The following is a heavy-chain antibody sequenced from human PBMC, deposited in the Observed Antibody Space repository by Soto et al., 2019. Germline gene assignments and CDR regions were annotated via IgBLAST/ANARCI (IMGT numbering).Heavy chain of an antibody. Sequence: ASVKVSCKASGYTFTSYGISWVRQAPGQGLEWMGWISAYNGNTNYAQKLQGRVTMTTDTSTSTAYMELRSLRSDDTAVYYCARHDGSSTNYYYGMDVWGQGTRVTVSS. CDR1: GYTFTSYG. J-gene: IGHJ6*02. CDR2: ISAYNGNT. V-gene: IGHV1-18*04. CDR3: ARHDGSSTNYYYGMDV. D-gene: IGHD6-6*01.